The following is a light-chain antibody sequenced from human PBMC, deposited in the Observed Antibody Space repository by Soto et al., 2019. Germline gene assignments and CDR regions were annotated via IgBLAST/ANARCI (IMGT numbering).Light chain of an antibody. Sequence: QSVLTQPASVSGSPGQSITISCTGTSSDFGNYNLVSWYQQHPGKVPKLILFEVNKRPSGVSGRFSGSKSGNTASLTISGLQAEDGADYYCCSFTSSNTHVFGTGTKVTVL. CDR2: EVN. V-gene: IGLV2-23*02. CDR3: CSFTSSNTHV. J-gene: IGLJ1*01. CDR1: SSDFGNYNL.